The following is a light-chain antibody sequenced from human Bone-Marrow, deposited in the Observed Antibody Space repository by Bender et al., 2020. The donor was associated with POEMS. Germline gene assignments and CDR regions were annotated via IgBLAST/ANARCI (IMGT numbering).Light chain of an antibody. J-gene: IGLJ2*01. Sequence: HSALTQPASVSGSPGQSITISCTGTSSDVGGYNYVSWYQQHPGKAPKLIIYEVSNRPSGVSNRFSGSKSGNTASLTISGLQAEDETDYYCSSYAVTNNVLFGGGTKLTVL. CDR1: SSDVGGYNY. V-gene: IGLV2-14*01. CDR2: EVS. CDR3: SSYAVTNNVL.